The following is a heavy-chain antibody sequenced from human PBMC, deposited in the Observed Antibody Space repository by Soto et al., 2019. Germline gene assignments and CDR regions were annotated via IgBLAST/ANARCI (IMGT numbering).Heavy chain of an antibody. D-gene: IGHD2-15*01. CDR1: GFTFSSYS. CDR2: ISSSSSYI. Sequence: GGSLRLSCAASGFTFSSYSMNWVRQAPGKGLEWVSSISSSSSYIYYADSVKGRFTISRDNAKNSLYLQMNSLRAEDTAVYYWARAGEGSYCSGGICFSDRHYYGMDVSGQGTTVTVSS. V-gene: IGHV3-21*01. J-gene: IGHJ6*02. CDR3: ARAGEGSYCSGGICFSDRHYYGMDV.